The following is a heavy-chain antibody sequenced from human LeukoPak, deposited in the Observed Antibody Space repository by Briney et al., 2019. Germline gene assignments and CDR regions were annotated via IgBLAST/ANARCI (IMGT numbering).Heavy chain of an antibody. J-gene: IGHJ6*03. V-gene: IGHV4-39*07. CDR3: ARASGSYGYYYYYYYMDV. CDR1: GGSISSSSYY. D-gene: IGHD1-26*01. Sequence: SETLSLTCTVSGGSISSSSYYWGWLRQPPGKGLEWIGSIYYSGSTYYNPSLKSRVTISVDTSKNQFSLKLSSVTAADTAVYYCARASGSYGYYYYYYYMDVWGKGTTVTISS. CDR2: IYYSGST.